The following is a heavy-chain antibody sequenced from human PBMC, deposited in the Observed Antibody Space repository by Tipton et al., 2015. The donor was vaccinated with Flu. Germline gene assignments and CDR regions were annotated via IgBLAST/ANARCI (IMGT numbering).Heavy chain of an antibody. D-gene: IGHD6-6*01. J-gene: IGHJ3*02. V-gene: IGHV4-61*02. CDR2: VKLGGST. CDR3: ARRPYMSSSDLYAFDI. Sequence: TLSLTCTVSGGSISGYDYYWGWIRQPAGKGLEWIGRVKLGGSTNYGPSFKSRATVSMDASRSQFSLKLRSVTAADTAIYYCARRPYMSSSDLYAFDIWGQGTMVTVSS. CDR1: GGSISGYDYY.